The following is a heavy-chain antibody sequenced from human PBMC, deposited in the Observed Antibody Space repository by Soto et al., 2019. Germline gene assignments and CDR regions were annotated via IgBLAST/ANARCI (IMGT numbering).Heavy chain of an antibody. V-gene: IGHV5-51*01. CDR3: ASQKTVIRGPLSSNWFDP. J-gene: IGHJ5*02. CDR1: GYTFTDYW. CDR2: IYPGDSDT. D-gene: IGHD1-1*01. Sequence: EVQLVQSGAEVKKPGQSLKISCKGYGYTFTDYWIGWVRQMPGKGLELIGLIYPGDSDTRYSPSFQGRVTISADKSISTAFLQWSSLRASDTAMYYCASQKTVIRGPLSSNWFDPWGQGTPVTVSS.